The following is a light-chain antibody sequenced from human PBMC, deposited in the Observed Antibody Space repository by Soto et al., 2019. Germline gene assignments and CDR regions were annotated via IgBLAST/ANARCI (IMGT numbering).Light chain of an antibody. V-gene: IGKV3-11*01. CDR3: QQRNNWPPSIT. CDR1: QSIGTY. Sequence: EIVLTQSPATLSFSPGERATLACRASQSIGTYLAWYQQKPGQAPRLLIHDASSRATGIPARFSGSGSGTDFTLTISSLEPEDFALYYCQQRNNWPPSITFGQGTRLEI. CDR2: DAS. J-gene: IGKJ5*01.